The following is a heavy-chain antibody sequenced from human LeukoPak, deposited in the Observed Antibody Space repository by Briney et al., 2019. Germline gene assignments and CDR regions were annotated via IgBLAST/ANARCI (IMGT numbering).Heavy chain of an antibody. D-gene: IGHD5-18*01. CDR3: ARDLFENTAMVRGLDY. CDR2: INPNSGGT. Sequence: ASVKVSCKASGYTFTGYYMHWVRQAPGQGLEWMGWINPNSGGTNYAQKFQGRVTMTRDTSISTAYMELSRLRSDDTAVYYCARDLFENTAMVRGLDYWGQGTLVTVSS. J-gene: IGHJ4*02. CDR1: GYTFTGYY. V-gene: IGHV1-2*02.